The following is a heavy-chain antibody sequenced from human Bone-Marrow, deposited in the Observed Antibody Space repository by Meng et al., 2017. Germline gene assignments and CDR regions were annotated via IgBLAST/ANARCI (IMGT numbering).Heavy chain of an antibody. D-gene: IGHD6-19*01. CDR1: GFTFSSYS. CDR3: ARGGSSDIDAFDI. J-gene: IGHJ3*02. Sequence: GESLKISCAASGFTFSSYSMNWVRQAPGKGLEWVSSISSSSSYIYYADSVKGRFTISRDNSKNTLYLQMNSLRAEDTAVYYCARGGSSDIDAFDIWGQGTMVTVSS. V-gene: IGHV3-21*01. CDR2: ISSSSSYI.